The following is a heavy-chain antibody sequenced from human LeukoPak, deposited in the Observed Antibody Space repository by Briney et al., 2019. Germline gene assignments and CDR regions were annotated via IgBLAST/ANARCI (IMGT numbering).Heavy chain of an antibody. D-gene: IGHD3-9*01. V-gene: IGHV4-4*02. Sequence: SGTLSLTCAVSGGPISSTNWWSWVRQVPGRGLEWIGEIYYSGSTNYNPSLRSRVSISIDRSKNHFSLKLSSVTAADTAVYYCAGIKKRYFDWPNSNYAFDVWGQGTLVAISS. CDR3: AGIKKRYFDWPNSNYAFDV. J-gene: IGHJ3*01. CDR2: IYYSGST. CDR1: GGPISSTNW.